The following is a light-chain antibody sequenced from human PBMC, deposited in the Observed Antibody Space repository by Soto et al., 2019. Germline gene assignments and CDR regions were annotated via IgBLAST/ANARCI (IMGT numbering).Light chain of an antibody. CDR2: DVS. CDR1: SSDVGGYNY. V-gene: IGLV2-14*01. J-gene: IGLJ2*01. CDR3: SSYTSSSTPI. Sequence: QSVLTQLACVSGSPGQSFTISCTGTSSDVGGYNYVSWYQQHPGKAPKLMIYDVSNRPSGVSNRFSGSKSGNTASLTISGLQAEDEADYYCSSYTSSSTPIFGGGTKLTVL.